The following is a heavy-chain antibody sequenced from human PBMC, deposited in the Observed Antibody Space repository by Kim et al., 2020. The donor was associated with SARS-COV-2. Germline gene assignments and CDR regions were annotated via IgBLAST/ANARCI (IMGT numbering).Heavy chain of an antibody. V-gene: IGHV4-59*01. CDR3: ARGVKTGGTTIYYYYAMDV. Sequence: SETLSLTCNVSSGSISSYYWSWIRQPPGKGLEWIGYIYNSGNTNYNPSLKSRVTISVDASKNQFSLKLSPVTAADTAVYYCARGVKTGGTTIYYYYAMDVWGQGTTVTVSS. J-gene: IGHJ6*02. CDR2: IYNSGNT. CDR1: SGSISSYY. D-gene: IGHD1-1*01.